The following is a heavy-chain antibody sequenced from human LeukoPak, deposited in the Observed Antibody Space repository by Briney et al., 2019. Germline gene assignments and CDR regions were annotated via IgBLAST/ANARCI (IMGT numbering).Heavy chain of an antibody. CDR2: IYYSGST. CDR1: GGSISSGDDY. V-gene: IGHV4-30-4*01. CDR3: TRVRGSGSGSYYFDP. Sequence: SETLSLTCIVSGGSISSGDDYWSWIRQPPGKGLEWVGYIYYSGSTNYNPSLKSRVTISVDTSKDQFSLKLSSVTAADTAVYYCTRVRGSGSGSYYFDPWGQGTLVTVSS. J-gene: IGHJ5*02. D-gene: IGHD3-10*01.